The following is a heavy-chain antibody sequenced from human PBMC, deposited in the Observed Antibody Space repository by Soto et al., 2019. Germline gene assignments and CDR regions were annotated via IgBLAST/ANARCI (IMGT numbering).Heavy chain of an antibody. CDR2: INPNSGGS. CDR3: AEATGVNYNYYGMDV. J-gene: IGHJ6*02. V-gene: IGHV1-2*02. CDR1: GHTFTGYY. Sequence: ASVNVSCKASGHTFTGYYIPWVRPAPGQGLEWMGWINPNSGGSNYAQKFQGRVTMTRDTSISTVYMELSRLRSDDTVVYYCAEATGVNYNYYGMDVWGQGTTVTVSS.